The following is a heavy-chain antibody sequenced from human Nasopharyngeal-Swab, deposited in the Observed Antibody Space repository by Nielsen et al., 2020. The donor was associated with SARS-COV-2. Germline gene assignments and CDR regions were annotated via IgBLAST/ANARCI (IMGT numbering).Heavy chain of an antibody. CDR2: INSDGSST. D-gene: IGHD2-21*02. CDR1: GFTFSSYW. Sequence: GESLKISCAASGFTFSSYWMHWVRQAPGKGLVWVSRINSDGSSTSYADSVKGRFTISRDNAKNTLYLQMNSLRAEDTAVYYRAREVVTARYYGMDVWGQGTTVTVSS. J-gene: IGHJ6*02. CDR3: AREVVTARYYGMDV. V-gene: IGHV3-74*01.